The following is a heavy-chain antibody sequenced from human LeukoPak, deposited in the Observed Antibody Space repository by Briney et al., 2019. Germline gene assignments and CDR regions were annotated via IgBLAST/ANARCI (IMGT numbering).Heavy chain of an antibody. V-gene: IGHV1-69*04. J-gene: IGHJ4*02. D-gene: IGHD3-3*01. CDR3: ASAYYDFWSGYNLDY. CDR1: GGTFSSYA. CDR2: IIPILGIA. Sequence: SVKVSCKASGGTFSSYAISWVRQAPGQVLEWMGRIIPILGIANYAQKFQGRVTITADKSTSTAYMELSSLRSEDTAVYYCASAYYDFWSGYNLDYWGQGTLVTVSS.